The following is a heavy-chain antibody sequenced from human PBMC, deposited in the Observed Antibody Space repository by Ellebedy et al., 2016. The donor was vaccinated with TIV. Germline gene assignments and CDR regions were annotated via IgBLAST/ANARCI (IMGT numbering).Heavy chain of an antibody. V-gene: IGHV4-61*08. CDR3: ARDHYGSLDV. J-gene: IGHJ6*02. D-gene: IGHD3-10*01. Sequence: GSLRLXXSVSGGSVSSAGFQWSWVRQPPGKGLEWIGLKYTTGTSTYDPSLKSRATISVDTSKNQFSLRLTSLTAADTAVYYCARDHYGSLDVWGQGITVTVSS. CDR1: GGSVSSAGFQ. CDR2: KYTTGTS.